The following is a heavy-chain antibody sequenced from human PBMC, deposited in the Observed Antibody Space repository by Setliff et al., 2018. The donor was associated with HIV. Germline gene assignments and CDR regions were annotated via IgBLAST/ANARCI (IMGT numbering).Heavy chain of an antibody. CDR3: AREYYYDSSGRKPLYGMDV. Sequence: GASVKVSCKASGGTFSSYAISWVRQAPGQGLEWMGGIIPIFGTANYAQKFQGRVTITTDESTSTAYMELSSLRSEDTAVYYCAREYYYDSSGRKPLYGMDVWGQGTTVTVSS. CDR1: GGTFSSYA. V-gene: IGHV1-69*05. CDR2: IIPIFGTA. D-gene: IGHD3-22*01. J-gene: IGHJ6*02.